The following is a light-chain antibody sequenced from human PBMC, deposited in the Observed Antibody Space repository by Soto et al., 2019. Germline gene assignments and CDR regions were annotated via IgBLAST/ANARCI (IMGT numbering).Light chain of an antibody. Sequence: QSALTQPPSASGSPGQSVTISCTGSSSDVGGYNYVSWYQLHPGKAPKLMIYEVNYRPSGVPGRFSGSKSGDTASLTVSGLQAEDEADYYCSSYAGNYNVIFGGGTKVTVL. J-gene: IGLJ2*01. CDR2: EVN. CDR3: SSYAGNYNVI. V-gene: IGLV2-8*01. CDR1: SSDVGGYNY.